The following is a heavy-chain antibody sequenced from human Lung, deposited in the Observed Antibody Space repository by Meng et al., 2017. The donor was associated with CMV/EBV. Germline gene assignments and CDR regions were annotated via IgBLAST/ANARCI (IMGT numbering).Heavy chain of an antibody. V-gene: IGHV4-4*02. J-gene: IGHJ1*01. Sequence: VQWRDSGPPLGKPSEASSLTFAVPGDSITNHNGWAGVRQPPGKGLEWIGEIPHRGSSAYNPSLKSRVSMSIDKSKNQFSLKLTSVTAADTAVYHCLRRSGGSVWGQGTLVTVSS. D-gene: IGHD3-10*01. CDR2: IPHRGSS. CDR1: GDSITNHNG. CDR3: LRRSGGSV.